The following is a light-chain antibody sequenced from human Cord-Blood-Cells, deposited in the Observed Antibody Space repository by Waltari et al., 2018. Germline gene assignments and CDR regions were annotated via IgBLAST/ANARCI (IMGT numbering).Light chain of an antibody. CDR3: CSYAGSSTKYV. Sequence: QSALTQPASVSGSPGQSITISCTGTSSDVGSYNLVSWYQQHPGKAPKLMIYEVSKQPSGVSNRFSGSKSGNTASLTISGLQAEDEADYYCCSYAGSSTKYVFGTGTKVTVL. J-gene: IGLJ1*01. CDR1: SSDVGSYNL. V-gene: IGLV2-23*02. CDR2: EVS.